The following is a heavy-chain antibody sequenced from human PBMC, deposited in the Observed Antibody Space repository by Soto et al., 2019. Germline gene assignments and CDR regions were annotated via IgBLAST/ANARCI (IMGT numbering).Heavy chain of an antibody. D-gene: IGHD2-15*01. CDR2: IGVYNGNT. J-gene: IGHJ4*02. Sequence: QVQLVQSGAEVKKPGASVKVSCKASGYTFSNYGLTWVRQAPGRGLEWMGWIGVYNGNTDYAQKVKGRVTLTTDTSTSTAYMELRSLRSDDTAVYYCARDSLPMAVAAPDNWGQGTLVIVSS. CDR1: GYTFSNYG. V-gene: IGHV1-18*01. CDR3: ARDSLPMAVAAPDN.